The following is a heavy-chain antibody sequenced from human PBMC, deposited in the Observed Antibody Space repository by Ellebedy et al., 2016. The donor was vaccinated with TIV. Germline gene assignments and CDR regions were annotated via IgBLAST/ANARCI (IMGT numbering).Heavy chain of an antibody. CDR1: GIPFSSHW. CDR2: IKQDGSEK. Sequence: GESLKISCAASGIPFSSHWLSWVRPDPGEGLEWVDNIKQDGSEKYYVDSVKGRFTISRDNAKNSLYLQMNSLRPEDTAVYYCARTYYYDSSGYYLAYWGQGTLVTVSS. J-gene: IGHJ4*02. D-gene: IGHD3-22*01. V-gene: IGHV3-7*03. CDR3: ARTYYYDSSGYYLAY.